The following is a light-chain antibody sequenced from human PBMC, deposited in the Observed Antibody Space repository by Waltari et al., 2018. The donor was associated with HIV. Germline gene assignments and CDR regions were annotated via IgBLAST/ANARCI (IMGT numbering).Light chain of an antibody. Sequence: DIQMTQSPSSLSASVGDRVTISCRTSQYVNTYLNWYQQRPGEAPKLLIYTASTLQSGVPSRFSGSGSGTDFTLTINNLQPEDSATYYCQQSFNNPRAFGQGTKVEI. CDR2: TAS. J-gene: IGKJ1*01. CDR1: QYVNTY. V-gene: IGKV1-39*01. CDR3: QQSFNNPRA.